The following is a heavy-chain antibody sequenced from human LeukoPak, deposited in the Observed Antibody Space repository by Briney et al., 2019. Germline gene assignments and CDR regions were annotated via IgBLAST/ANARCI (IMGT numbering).Heavy chain of an antibody. Sequence: GGSLRLSCAASGFTFSSYAMHWVRQAPGKGLEWVAVISYDGSNKYYADSVKGRFTISRDNSKNTLYLQMNSLRAEDTAVYYCAKDRYLQHWGQGTLVTVSS. CDR3: AKDRYLQH. CDR2: ISYDGSNK. CDR1: GFTFSSYA. V-gene: IGHV3-30*04. J-gene: IGHJ1*01.